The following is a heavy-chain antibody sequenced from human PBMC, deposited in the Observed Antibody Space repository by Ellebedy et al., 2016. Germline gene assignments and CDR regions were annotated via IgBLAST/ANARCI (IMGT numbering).Heavy chain of an antibody. CDR2: IYYSGST. J-gene: IGHJ4*02. Sequence: SETLSLXXTVSGGSISSGGYYWSWIRQHPGKGLEWIGYIYYSGSTYYNPSLKSRVTISVDTSKNQFSLKLSSVTAADTAVYYCARGIAARPHTGLSFGYWGQGTLVTVSS. V-gene: IGHV4-31*03. CDR1: GGSISSGGYY. D-gene: IGHD6-6*01. CDR3: ARGIAARPHTGLSFGY.